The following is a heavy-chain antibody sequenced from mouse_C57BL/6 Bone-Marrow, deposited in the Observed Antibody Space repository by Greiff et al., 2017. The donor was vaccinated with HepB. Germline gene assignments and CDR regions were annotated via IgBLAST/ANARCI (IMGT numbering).Heavy chain of an antibody. CDR3: TRGYGYDGTLELGGVFAY. V-gene: IGHV6-6*01. CDR2: IRNKANNHAT. J-gene: IGHJ3*01. Sequence: EVQLVESGGGLVQPGGSMKLSCAASGFTFSDAWMDWVRQSPEKGLEWVAEIRNKANNHATYYAESVKGRFTISRDDSKSSVYLQMNSLRAEDTGIYYCTRGYGYDGTLELGGVFAYWGQGTLVTVSA. D-gene: IGHD2-2*01. CDR1: GFTFSDAW.